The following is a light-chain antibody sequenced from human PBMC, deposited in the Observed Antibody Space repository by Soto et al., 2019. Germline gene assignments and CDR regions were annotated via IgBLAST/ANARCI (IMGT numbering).Light chain of an antibody. CDR2: DAS. Sequence: DIQMTQSPSTLSASIGDRVTITCRASQSVSSWLAWYQQKPGKAPNLLIYDASILESGVPSRFSGSGSGTDFTLTISSLQPEDFATYYCQQANSFPLTFGGGTKVDIK. CDR3: QQANSFPLT. V-gene: IGKV1-5*01. CDR1: QSVSSW. J-gene: IGKJ4*01.